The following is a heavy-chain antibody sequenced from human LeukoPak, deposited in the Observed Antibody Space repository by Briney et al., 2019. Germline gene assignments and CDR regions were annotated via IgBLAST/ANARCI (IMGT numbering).Heavy chain of an antibody. CDR3: ARGLDGYNFGWVEFLQGNFDY. CDR1: GASISSSY. CDR2: IFHSGST. D-gene: IGHD5-24*01. V-gene: IGHV4-59*01. Sequence: SETVSLTCTVSGASISSSYWSWIRQPPGKGLEWIGYIFHSGSTNHNPSLKSRVTISIDTSKSQFSLKLSSVTAADTAVYYCARGLDGYNFGWVEFLQGNFDYWGQGTLVTVSS. J-gene: IGHJ4*02.